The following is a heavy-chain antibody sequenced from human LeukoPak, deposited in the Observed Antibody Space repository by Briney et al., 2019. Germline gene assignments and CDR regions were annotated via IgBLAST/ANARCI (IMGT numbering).Heavy chain of an antibody. Sequence: SETLSLTCTVSGASTGSRTYYWDWFRQPPGKGLEWIGNIYYGGSTHYNPSLKSRVTISVDTSKNQFSLKLNSVTAADTAVYYCARHFDFWGQGTLVTVSS. CDR3: ARHFDF. V-gene: IGHV4-39*01. J-gene: IGHJ4*02. CDR2: IYYGGST. CDR1: GASTGSRTYY.